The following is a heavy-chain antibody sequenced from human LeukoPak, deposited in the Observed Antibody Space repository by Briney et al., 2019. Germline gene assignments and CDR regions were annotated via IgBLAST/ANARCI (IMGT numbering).Heavy chain of an antibody. V-gene: IGHV4-39*07. Sequence: SETLSLTCTVSGGSISSSSYYWGWIRQPPGKGLEWIGSIYYSGSTYYNPSLESRVTISVDTSKNQFSLKLSSVTAADTAVYYCARERTTVTPFDYWGQGTLVTVSS. CDR2: IYYSGST. CDR3: ARERTTVTPFDY. CDR1: GGSISSSSYY. J-gene: IGHJ4*02. D-gene: IGHD4-17*01.